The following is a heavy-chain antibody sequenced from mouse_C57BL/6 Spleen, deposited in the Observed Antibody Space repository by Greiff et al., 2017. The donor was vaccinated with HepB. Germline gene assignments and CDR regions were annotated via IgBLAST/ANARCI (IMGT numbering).Heavy chain of an antibody. CDR2: IDPSDSYT. Sequence: QVQLQQPGAELVKPGASVKLSCKASGYTFTSYWMQWVKQRPGKGLEWIGEIDPSDSYTNYTQKFKGKATLTVDTSSSTAYMQLSSLTSENSAVYYCARSLPHWYFDVWGTGTTVTVSS. CDR1: GYTFTSYW. D-gene: IGHD5-5*01. V-gene: IGHV1-50*01. J-gene: IGHJ1*03. CDR3: ARSLPHWYFDV.